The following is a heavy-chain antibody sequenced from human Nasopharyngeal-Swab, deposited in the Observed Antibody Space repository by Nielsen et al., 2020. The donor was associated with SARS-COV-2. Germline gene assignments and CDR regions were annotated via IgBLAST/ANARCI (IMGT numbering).Heavy chain of an antibody. D-gene: IGHD5-18*01. Sequence: PGKGQEWVGSIYYSGSTYYNPSLKSRVTISVDTSKNQFSLKLSSVTAADTAVYYCASHRRGYSEDYGMDVWGQGTTVTVSS. V-gene: IGHV4-39*01. CDR3: ASHRRGYSEDYGMDV. CDR2: IYYSGST. J-gene: IGHJ6*02.